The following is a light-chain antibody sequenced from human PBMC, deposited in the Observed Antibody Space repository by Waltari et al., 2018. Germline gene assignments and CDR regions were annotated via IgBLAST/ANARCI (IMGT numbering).Light chain of an antibody. CDR1: QSISSW. CDR2: KAS. J-gene: IGKJ4*01. CDR3: QHYSSYPPT. V-gene: IGKV1-5*03. Sequence: DIQMTLSPSTLSASVGDRVTITCRNSQSISSWLAWYQQKPGKAPKLLIYKASSLERYVPSRFSGSGSGTEFTLTISSLQPDDFATFYCQHYSSYPPTFGGGTKVEIK.